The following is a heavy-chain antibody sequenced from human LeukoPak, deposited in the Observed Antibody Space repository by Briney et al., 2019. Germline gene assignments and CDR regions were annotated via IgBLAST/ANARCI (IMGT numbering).Heavy chain of an antibody. CDR1: GFTFSSYA. D-gene: IGHD6-19*01. Sequence: PGASLRLSCAASGFTFSSYAMSWVRQAPGMGLEWVSAISGSGGSTYYADSVKGRFTISRDNSKNTLYLQMNSLRAEDTAVYYCAKEGIAVRTKWFDPWGQGTLVTVSS. CDR2: ISGSGGST. J-gene: IGHJ5*02. V-gene: IGHV3-23*01. CDR3: AKEGIAVRTKWFDP.